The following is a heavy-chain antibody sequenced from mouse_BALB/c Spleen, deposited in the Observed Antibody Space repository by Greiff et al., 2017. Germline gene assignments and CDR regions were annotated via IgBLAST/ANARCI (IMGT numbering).Heavy chain of an antibody. CDR3: ARDGSYLDY. Sequence: EVQGVESGGGLVQPGGSLRLSCATSGFTFTDYYMSWVRQPPGKALEWLGFIRNKANGYTTEYSASVKGRFTISRDNSQSILYLQMNTLRAEDSATYYCARDGSYLDYWGQGTTLTVSS. CDR2: IRNKANGYTT. V-gene: IGHV7-3*02. J-gene: IGHJ2*01. CDR1: GFTFTDYY.